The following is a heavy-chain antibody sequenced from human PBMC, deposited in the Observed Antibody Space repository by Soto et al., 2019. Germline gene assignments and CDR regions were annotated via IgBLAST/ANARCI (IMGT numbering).Heavy chain of an antibody. J-gene: IGHJ6*02. V-gene: IGHV3-30*18. CDR2: ISYDGSNK. D-gene: IGHD2-21*02. Sequence: GGSLRLSCAASGFTFSSYGMHWVRQAPGKGLEWVAVISYDGSNKYYADSVKGRFTISRDNSKNTLYLQMNSLRAEDTAVYYCAKAYCGGDCYPGVLYYYYGMDVWGQGTTVTVSS. CDR3: AKAYCGGDCYPGVLYYYYGMDV. CDR1: GFTFSSYG.